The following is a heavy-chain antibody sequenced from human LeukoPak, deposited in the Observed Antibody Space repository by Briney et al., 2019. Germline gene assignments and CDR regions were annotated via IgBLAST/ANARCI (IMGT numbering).Heavy chain of an antibody. V-gene: IGHV1-18*01. CDR1: GYTLNKFG. D-gene: IGHD6-13*01. Sequence: ASVKVSCQASGYTLNKFGMRWVRQAPGQGLEWLGWINTYNGNTKLGQKFQGRVTMTTDTSTSTVYMELRSLRTDDTAVYFCARDTPQHLNGFGYWGQGTLVTVSS. J-gene: IGHJ4*02. CDR2: INTYNGNT. CDR3: ARDTPQHLNGFGY.